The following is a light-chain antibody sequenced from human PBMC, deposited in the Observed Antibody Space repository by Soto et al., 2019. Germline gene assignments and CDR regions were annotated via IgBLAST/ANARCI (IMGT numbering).Light chain of an antibody. CDR2: GAS. V-gene: IGKV3-20*01. CDR3: QQYGSSLLT. CDR1: QSVTSSS. Sequence: EIVLTQSPGTLSLSPGERATLSCRASQSVTSSSLAWYQQIPGQPPRLLIYGASSRAAGIPDRFRGSGSGTDFTLTISRLEPEDFAVYYCQQYGSSLLTFGGGTKVEIK. J-gene: IGKJ4*01.